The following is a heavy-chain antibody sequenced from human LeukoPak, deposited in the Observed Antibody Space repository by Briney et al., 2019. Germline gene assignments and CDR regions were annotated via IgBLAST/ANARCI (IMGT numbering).Heavy chain of an antibody. J-gene: IGHJ6*03. D-gene: IGHD4-17*01. Sequence: GASVKVSCKASGYTFTSYDINWVRQATGQGLEWMGWINPNSGGTNYAQKFQGRVTMTRDTSISTAYMELRSLRSDDTAVYYCARGLYGDYSPYYYYYYYMDVWGKGTTVTVSS. V-gene: IGHV1-2*02. CDR3: ARGLYGDYSPYYYYYYYMDV. CDR1: GYTFTSYD. CDR2: INPNSGGT.